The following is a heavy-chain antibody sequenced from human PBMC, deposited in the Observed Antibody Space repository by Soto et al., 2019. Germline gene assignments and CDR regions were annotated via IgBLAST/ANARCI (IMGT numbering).Heavy chain of an antibody. V-gene: IGHV4-4*07. J-gene: IGHJ4*02. Sequence: SETLSLTCTVSSGSINSFYWAWMRQPAGKGLEWIGRIHSSGTTNYNPSLSSRVIMSVDPSKNQFSLRLTSVTAADTAVYYCARDRIIGTSYSDYWGQGILVTVSS. D-gene: IGHD1-7*01. CDR1: SGSINSFY. CDR3: ARDRIIGTSYSDY. CDR2: IHSSGTT.